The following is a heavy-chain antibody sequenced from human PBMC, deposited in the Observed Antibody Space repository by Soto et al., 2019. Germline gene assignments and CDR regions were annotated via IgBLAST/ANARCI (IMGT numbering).Heavy chain of an antibody. V-gene: IGHV1-69-2*01. CDR2: VDPEDGET. J-gene: IGHJ6*02. Sequence: EVQLVQSGAEVKKPGATVKISCKVSGYTFIDYFMHWVQQAPGKGLEWMGLVDPEDGETIYAEKFQGRVTITADTYTDTAYMELSSLSSEDTAVYYWGTVGRVGSTGASTHGMDVWGQGTTVTVSS. D-gene: IGHD1-26*01. CDR1: GYTFIDYF. CDR3: GTVGRVGSTGASTHGMDV.